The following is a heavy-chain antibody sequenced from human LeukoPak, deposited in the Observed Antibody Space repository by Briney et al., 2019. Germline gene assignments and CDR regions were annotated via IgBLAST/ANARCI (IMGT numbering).Heavy chain of an antibody. CDR2: INHSGST. CDR3: ARGAIWGPTHDAFDI. V-gene: IGHV4-34*01. D-gene: IGHD7-27*01. J-gene: IGHJ3*02. Sequence: PSETLSLTCAVYGGSFSGYYWSWIRQPPGKGLEWIGEINHSGSTNYNPSLKSRVTISVDTSKNQSSLKLSSVTAADTAVYYCARGAIWGPTHDAFDIWGQGTMVTVSS. CDR1: GGSFSGYY.